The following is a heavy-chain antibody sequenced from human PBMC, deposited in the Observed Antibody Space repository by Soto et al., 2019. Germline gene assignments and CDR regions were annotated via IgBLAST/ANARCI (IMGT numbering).Heavy chain of an antibody. V-gene: IGHV5-10-1*01. J-gene: IGHJ4*02. Sequence: GASLKISCKGSGYRLAGYWITWVRQKPGKGLEWMGRIAPSDSQTYYSPSFRGHVTISVTKSITTVFLQWSSLRASDTAMYYCARQIYDSDTGPNFQYYFDSWGQGTPVTVSS. D-gene: IGHD3-22*01. CDR1: GYRLAGYW. CDR2: IAPSDSQT. CDR3: ARQIYDSDTGPNFQYYFDS.